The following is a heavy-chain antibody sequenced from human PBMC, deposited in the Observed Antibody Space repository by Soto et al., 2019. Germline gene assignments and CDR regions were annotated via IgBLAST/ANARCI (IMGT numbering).Heavy chain of an antibody. D-gene: IGHD2-15*01. CDR3: AAGLYCSGGSCYYYYGMDV. J-gene: IGHJ6*02. CDR2: IDPSDSYT. Sequence: GESLKISCKGSGYSFTSYWISWVRQMPGKGLEWMGRIDPSDSYTNYSPSFQGHVTISADKSISTAYLQWSSLKASDTAMYCCAAGLYCSGGSCYYYYGMDVWGQGTTVTVSS. CDR1: GYSFTSYW. V-gene: IGHV5-10-1*01.